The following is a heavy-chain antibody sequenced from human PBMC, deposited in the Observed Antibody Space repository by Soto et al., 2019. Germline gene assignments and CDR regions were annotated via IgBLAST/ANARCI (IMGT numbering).Heavy chain of an antibody. CDR2: ISGSGGST. CDR3: AKDVVLYDILTGYNVRWFDP. Sequence: GGSLRLSCAASGFTFSSYAMSWVRQAPGKGLEWVSAISGSGGSTYYADSVKGRFTISRDNSKNTLYLQMNSLRAEGTAVYYCAKDVVLYDILTGYNVRWFDPWGQGTLVTVSS. V-gene: IGHV3-23*01. J-gene: IGHJ5*02. CDR1: GFTFSSYA. D-gene: IGHD3-9*01.